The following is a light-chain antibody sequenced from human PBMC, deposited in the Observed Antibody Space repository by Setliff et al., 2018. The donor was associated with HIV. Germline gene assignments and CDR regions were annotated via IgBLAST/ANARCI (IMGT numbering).Light chain of an antibody. CDR1: SSDVGGYNY. J-gene: IGLJ1*01. CDR2: DVN. CDR3: CSFAGSDTYV. Sequence: QSALTQPASVSGSPGQSITISCTGTSSDVGGYNYVFWYQHHPGKAPKLMVYDVNQRPPGVPDRFSASKFGNTASLTISGLQAEDEADYYCCSFAGSDTYVFGTGTKVTVL. V-gene: IGLV2-11*01.